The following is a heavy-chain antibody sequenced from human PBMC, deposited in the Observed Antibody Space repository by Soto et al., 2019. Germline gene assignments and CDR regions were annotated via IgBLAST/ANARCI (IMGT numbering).Heavy chain of an antibody. Sequence: PSETLSLTCTVSGGSMRNYFWTWIRQPPGKXLEWIGCIHYTGTTSFFPSYNPPLRSRVTISKDTSKKQLSLKLSSVTTADSSGYSCADGEGGRRNRFLYCLDFWRQGPLVTVSS. D-gene: IGHD2-21*01. CDR1: GGSMRNYF. CDR2: IHYTGTT. V-gene: IGHV4-59*01. J-gene: IGHJ4*02. CDR3: ADGEGGRRNRFLYCLDF.